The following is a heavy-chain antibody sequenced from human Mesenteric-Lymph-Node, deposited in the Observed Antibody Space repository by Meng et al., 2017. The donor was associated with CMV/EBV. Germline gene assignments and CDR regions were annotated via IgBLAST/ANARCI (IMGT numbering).Heavy chain of an antibody. V-gene: IGHV3-23*01. J-gene: IGHJ4*02. D-gene: IGHD3-3*01. Sequence: SGFTFSSYAMSWVRQDPGKGLEWVSAISSSGGNTYYADSVKGRFTISRDNSKNTLYLQMNSLRAEDTAVYYCAKHQIFGVVNYFDYWGQGTLVTVSS. CDR1: GFTFSSYA. CDR2: ISSSGGNT. CDR3: AKHQIFGVVNYFDY.